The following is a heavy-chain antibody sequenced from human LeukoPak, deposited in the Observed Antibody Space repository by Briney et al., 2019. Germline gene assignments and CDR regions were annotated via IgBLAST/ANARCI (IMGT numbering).Heavy chain of an antibody. V-gene: IGHV1-18*01. Sequence: ASVKVSCKGFDYTFSNYGVSWVRQAPGQGLEWMGWISASNGNTKYAQNFQGRITMTTDTSPSTAYMELRGLRSDDTAVYYCARDRAVVVIAAPAYWGQGTLVIVSS. CDR3: ARDRAVVVIAAPAY. D-gene: IGHD2-15*01. CDR1: DYTFSNYG. J-gene: IGHJ4*02. CDR2: ISASNGNT.